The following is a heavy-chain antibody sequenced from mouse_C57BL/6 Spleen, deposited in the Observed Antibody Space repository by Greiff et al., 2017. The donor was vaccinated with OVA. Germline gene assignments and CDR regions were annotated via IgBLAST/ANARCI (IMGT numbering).Heavy chain of an antibody. CDR1: GFNIKDYY. CDR3: ARGDGCFAY. CDR2: IDPEAGET. V-gene: IGHV14-2*01. Sequence: VQLQQSGAELVKPGASVQLSCTASGFNIKDYYMHWVKQRTEQGLEWIGRIDPEAGETKYDPNFQGKATITADTSSNTSYLQLSSLTSEDTAVYYCARGDGCFAYWGQGTLVTVSA. J-gene: IGHJ3*01.